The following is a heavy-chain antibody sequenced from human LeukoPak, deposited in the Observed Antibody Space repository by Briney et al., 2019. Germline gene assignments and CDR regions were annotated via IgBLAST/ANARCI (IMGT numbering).Heavy chain of an antibody. J-gene: IGHJ5*02. CDR3: AREIEGYFDSSSHWFDP. V-gene: IGHV1-2*02. CDR2: INPNSGGT. D-gene: IGHD3-9*01. CDR1: GYTFTGYY. Sequence: ASVKVSCKASGYTFTGYYMHWVRQAPGQGLEWMGWINPNSGGTNYAQKLQGRVTMTTDTSTSTAYMELRSLRSDDTAVYYCAREIEGYFDSSSHWFDPWGQGTLVTVSS.